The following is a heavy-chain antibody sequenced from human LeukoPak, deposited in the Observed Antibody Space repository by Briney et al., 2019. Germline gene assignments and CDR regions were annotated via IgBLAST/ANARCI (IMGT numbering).Heavy chain of an antibody. CDR2: IKAGNGDT. CDR3: ARGHCTNGVRFDY. Sequence: ASVKVSRKASGYIFTKYVVHWVRQAPGQRPEWMGWIKAGNGDTKYSQNFQDRLTITRDTSASTVYMELSSLTSEDTAVYYCARGHCTNGVRFDYWGQGTLVTVSS. CDR1: GYIFTKYV. V-gene: IGHV1-3*01. D-gene: IGHD2-8*01. J-gene: IGHJ4*02.